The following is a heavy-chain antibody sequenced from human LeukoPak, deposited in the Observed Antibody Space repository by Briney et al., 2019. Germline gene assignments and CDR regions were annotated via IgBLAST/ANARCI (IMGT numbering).Heavy chain of an antibody. D-gene: IGHD6-19*01. CDR3: AIRGWSTGGYYFDY. CDR2: INAGNGNK. J-gene: IGHJ4*02. CDR1: GGTFSSYA. V-gene: IGHV1-3*01. Sequence: GASVKVSCKASGGTFSSYAISWVRQAPGQRLEWMGWINAGNGNKKYSQKFQGRVTITRDTSASTAYMELSSLRSEDTAVYYCAIRGWSTGGYYFDYWGQGTLVTVSS.